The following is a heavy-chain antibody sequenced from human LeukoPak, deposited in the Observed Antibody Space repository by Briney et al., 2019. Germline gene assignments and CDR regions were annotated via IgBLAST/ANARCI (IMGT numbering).Heavy chain of an antibody. J-gene: IGHJ4*02. D-gene: IGHD3-9*01. CDR2: IISSSSYI. CDR3: ARPYYDILTGYYLIGFDY. Sequence: PGGSLRLSCAASGFTFSSYSMNWVRQAPGKGLEWVSSIISSSSYIYYADSVKGRFTISRDNAKNSLYLQMNSLRAEDTAVYYCARPYYDILTGYYLIGFDYWGQGTLVTVSS. CDR1: GFTFSSYS. V-gene: IGHV3-21*01.